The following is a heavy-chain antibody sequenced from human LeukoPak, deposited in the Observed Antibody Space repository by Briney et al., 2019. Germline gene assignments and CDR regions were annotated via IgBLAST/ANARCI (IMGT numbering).Heavy chain of an antibody. Sequence: GGSLRLSCAASGFTFSSYAMHWVRQAPGKGLEWVAVISYDGSNIYYADSVKGRFTISRDNSKNTLYLQMNSLRAEDTAVYYCARDSARGYSYGYIVYWGQGTLVTVSS. CDR3: ARDSARGYSYGYIVY. J-gene: IGHJ4*02. CDR1: GFTFSSYA. V-gene: IGHV3-30*04. CDR2: ISYDGSNI. D-gene: IGHD5-18*01.